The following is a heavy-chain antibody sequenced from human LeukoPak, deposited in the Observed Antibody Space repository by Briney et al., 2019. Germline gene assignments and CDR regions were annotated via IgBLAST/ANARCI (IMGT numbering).Heavy chain of an antibody. J-gene: IGHJ4*02. V-gene: IGHV3-23*01. CDR2: ISGSGGST. D-gene: IGHD6-19*01. CDR1: GFTFSSYA. CDR3: AKDVAGTILGPFDY. Sequence: GGSLRLSCAASGFTFSSYAMSWVRQAPGKGLEWVSAISGSGGSTYYADSVKGRFTISRDNSKNTLYLQMNSLRVEDTAVYYCAKDVAGTILGPFDYWGQGTLVTVSS.